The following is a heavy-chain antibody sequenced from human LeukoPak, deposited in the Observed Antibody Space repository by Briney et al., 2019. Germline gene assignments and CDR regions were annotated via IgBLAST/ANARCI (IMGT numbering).Heavy chain of an antibody. Sequence: SETLSLTCTVSGGSISRYYWSWIRQPAGKGLELIGRIYTSGSTNYNPSLRSRVTMSVDTSKNQFSLRLRSVTAADTAVYYCARTSYDTTNDAFDIWGQGTMVTVSS. CDR1: GGSISRYY. CDR3: ARTSYDTTNDAFDI. V-gene: IGHV4-4*07. CDR2: IYTSGST. J-gene: IGHJ3*02. D-gene: IGHD3-22*01.